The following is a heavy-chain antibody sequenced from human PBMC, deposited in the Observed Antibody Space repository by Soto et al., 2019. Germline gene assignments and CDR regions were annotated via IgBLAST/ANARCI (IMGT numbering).Heavy chain of an antibody. CDR1: GFTFSSYA. J-gene: IGHJ4*02. V-gene: IGHV3-30-3*01. Sequence: GGSLRLSCAASGFTFSSYAMHWVRQAPGKGLEWVAVISYDGGNKYYADSVKGRFTISRDNSKNTLYLQMNSLRAEDTAVYYCAKDYSHTYVIHCFDYWGQGALVTVSS. CDR2: ISYDGGNK. CDR3: AKDYSHTYVIHCFDY. D-gene: IGHD5-18*01.